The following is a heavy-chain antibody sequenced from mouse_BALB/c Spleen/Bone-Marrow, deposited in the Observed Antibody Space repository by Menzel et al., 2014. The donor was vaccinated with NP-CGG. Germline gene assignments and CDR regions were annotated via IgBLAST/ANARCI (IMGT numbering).Heavy chain of an antibody. CDR1: GFTFSSYA. V-gene: IGHV5-6-5*01. CDR3: ARWYYGSGFAY. Sequence: EVNVVESGGGLVKPGGSLKLSCAASGFTFSSYAMSWVRQTPEKRLEWVASISSGGSTYYPDSVKGRFTISRDNARNILCLQMSSLRSEDTAMYYCARWYYGSGFAYWGQGTLVTVSA. CDR2: ISSGGST. D-gene: IGHD1-1*01. J-gene: IGHJ3*01.